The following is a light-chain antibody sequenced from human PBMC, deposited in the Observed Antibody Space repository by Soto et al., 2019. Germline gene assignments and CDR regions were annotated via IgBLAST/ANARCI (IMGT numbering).Light chain of an antibody. CDR2: GNN. Sequence: QSVLTQPPSVSGAPGQRVTISCTGSSSNIGAGYDVHWYQQLPGTAPKLLIYGNNNRSSGVPDRFSGSKSGTSASLAITGLQAEDEADYYCQSYDSSLSGGVFGGGTKVTVL. V-gene: IGLV1-40*01. CDR1: SSNIGAGYD. CDR3: QSYDSSLSGGV. J-gene: IGLJ3*02.